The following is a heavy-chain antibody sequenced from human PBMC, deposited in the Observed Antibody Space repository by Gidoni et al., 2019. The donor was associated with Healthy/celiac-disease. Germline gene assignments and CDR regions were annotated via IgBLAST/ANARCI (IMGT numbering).Heavy chain of an antibody. CDR1: GCSISRGGYY. CDR3: ARRTPGDYDSSGHTGFDY. D-gene: IGHD3-22*01. Sequence: QVQLQESGPGLVKPSQTLSLTCTVSGCSISRGGYYWSWIRQHPGKGLEWIGYIYYSGSTYYNPSLKSRVTISVDTSKNQFSLKLSSVTAADTAVYYCARRTPGDYDSSGHTGFDYWGQGTLVTVSS. V-gene: IGHV4-31*03. J-gene: IGHJ4*02. CDR2: IYYSGST.